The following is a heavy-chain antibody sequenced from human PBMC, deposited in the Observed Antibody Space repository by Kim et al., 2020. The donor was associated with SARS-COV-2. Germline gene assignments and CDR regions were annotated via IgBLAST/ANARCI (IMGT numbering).Heavy chain of an antibody. CDR2: ISSSSSYI. Sequence: GGSLRLSCAASGFTFSSYSMNWVRQAPGKGLEWVSSISSSSSYIYYADSVKGRFTISRDNAKNSLYLQMNSLRAEDTAVYYCASGSSSWYGYYGMDVWGQGTTVTVSS. V-gene: IGHV3-21*01. J-gene: IGHJ6*02. CDR1: GFTFSSYS. D-gene: IGHD6-13*01. CDR3: ASGSSSWYGYYGMDV.